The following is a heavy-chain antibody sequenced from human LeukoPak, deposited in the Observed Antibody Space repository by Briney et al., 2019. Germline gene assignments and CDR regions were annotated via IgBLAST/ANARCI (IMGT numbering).Heavy chain of an antibody. CDR1: GGSISSYY. V-gene: IGHV4-59*01. CDR2: IYYSGST. J-gene: IGHJ4*02. CDR3: ARGGNTFNS. Sequence: SETLSLTCTVSGGSISSYYWSWIRQPPGKGLEWIGYIYYSGSTNYNPSLKSRVTISVDTSKNQFSLKLTSVTAADTAVYYCARGGNTFNSWGQGTLVTVSS.